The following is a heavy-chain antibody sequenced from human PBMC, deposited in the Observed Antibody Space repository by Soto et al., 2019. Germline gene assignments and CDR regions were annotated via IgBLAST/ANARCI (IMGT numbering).Heavy chain of an antibody. CDR2: ISAYNGNT. CDR3: ARARGMAAASRPYCYHYYVMDV. Sequence: ASVKVSCKASGYTFTSYGISWVRQAPGQGLEWMGWISAYNGNTNYAQKLQGRVTMTTDTSTSTAYMELRSLRSDDTAVYYCARARGMAAASRPYCYHYYVMDVSGQGTTDTGS. CDR1: GYTFTSYG. V-gene: IGHV1-18*01. J-gene: IGHJ6*01. D-gene: IGHD6-13*01.